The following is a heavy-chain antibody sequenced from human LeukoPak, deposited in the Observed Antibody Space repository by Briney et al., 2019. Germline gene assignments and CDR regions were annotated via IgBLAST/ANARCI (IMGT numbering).Heavy chain of an antibody. V-gene: IGHV5-51*01. CDR1: GCRFTNYW. Sequence: GASLKISFQVSGCRFTNYWIGWVRPMPGKGLEWMGIIYPGDSDTRYSPSFQGQVTISADKSISIAYLQWSKLKASGTAMYYCARRIAATGRGYFDYWGQGTLVTVSS. CDR2: IYPGDSDT. J-gene: IGHJ4*02. CDR3: ARRIAATGRGYFDY. D-gene: IGHD6-13*01.